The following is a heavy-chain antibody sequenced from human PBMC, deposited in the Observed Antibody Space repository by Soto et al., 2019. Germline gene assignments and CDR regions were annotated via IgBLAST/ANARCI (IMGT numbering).Heavy chain of an antibody. Sequence: GGSLRLSCAASGFTFSSYARSWVRQAPGKGLEWVSAISGSGGSTYYADSVKGRFTISRDNSKNTLYLQMNSLRAEDTAVYYCAKLGSYYDILTGPGRWGQGTLVTVSS. D-gene: IGHD3-9*01. CDR1: GFTFSSYA. J-gene: IGHJ4*02. V-gene: IGHV3-23*01. CDR2: ISGSGGST. CDR3: AKLGSYYDILTGPGR.